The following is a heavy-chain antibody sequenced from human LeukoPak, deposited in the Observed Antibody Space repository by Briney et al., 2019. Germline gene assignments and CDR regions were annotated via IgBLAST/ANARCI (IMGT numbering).Heavy chain of an antibody. CDR1: GYSFTSYW. D-gene: IGHD3-22*01. J-gene: IGHJ3*02. Sequence: GESLKISCKGSGYSFTSYWIGWVRQMPGKGLEWMGIIYPGDSDTRYSPSFQGQVTISADKSISTAYLQWSSLKASDTAMYYCARRYYYDSSGYYPGAFDIWGQGTMVTVSS. CDR3: ARRYYYDSSGYYPGAFDI. CDR2: IYPGDSDT. V-gene: IGHV5-51*01.